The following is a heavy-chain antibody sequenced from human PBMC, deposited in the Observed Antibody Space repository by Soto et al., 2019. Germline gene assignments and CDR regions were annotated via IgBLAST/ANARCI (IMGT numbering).Heavy chain of an antibody. V-gene: IGHV4-30-2*06. CDR1: GGSITYGGFS. J-gene: IGHJ4*02. D-gene: IGHD1-1*01. CDR2: ISHLENT. CDR3: ARGGGNDPFDS. Sequence: PSETLSLTCTVSGGSITYGGFSWSWIRQSPGKGLEWIGYISHLENTYFHPTFKSRLTMSIDRSKNQFSLNLSSVTAADGAAYFCARGGGNDPFDSWGQGVLVTVSS.